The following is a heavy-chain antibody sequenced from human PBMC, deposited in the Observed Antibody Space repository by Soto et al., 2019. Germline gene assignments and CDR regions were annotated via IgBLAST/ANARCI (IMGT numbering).Heavy chain of an antibody. D-gene: IGHD2-2*01. Sequence: GGSLRLSCATSGFTFDDYAMHWVRQAPGKGLEWVSGVSWNSGSIGYADSVKGRFTISRDNAKNSLYLQMNSLRAEDTALYYCAGYCSSTSCYGDYWGQGTLVTVSS. CDR1: GFTFDDYA. V-gene: IGHV3-9*01. J-gene: IGHJ4*02. CDR2: VSWNSGSI. CDR3: AGYCSSTSCYGDY.